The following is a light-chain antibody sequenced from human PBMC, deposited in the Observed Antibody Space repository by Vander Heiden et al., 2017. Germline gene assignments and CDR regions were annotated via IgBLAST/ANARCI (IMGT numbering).Light chain of an antibody. V-gene: IGKV1-39*01. Sequence: DIQMTQSPSSLSASVGDRVTITCRASQSISSYLNWYQQKPGKAPKLLIYAASSLQSGVTSRFSGSGSGTDFTLTISSLQPEDFATYYCQQSYSTPFTFGHGTKVDIK. CDR3: QQSYSTPFT. CDR2: AAS. J-gene: IGKJ3*01. CDR1: QSISSY.